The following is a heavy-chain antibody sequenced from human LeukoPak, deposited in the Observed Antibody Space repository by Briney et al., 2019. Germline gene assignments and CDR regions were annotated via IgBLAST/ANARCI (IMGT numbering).Heavy chain of an antibody. V-gene: IGHV4-61*02. CDR3: ARDLWRWEQRGGRGFDP. CDR2: IYTSGST. J-gene: IGHJ5*02. Sequence: SQTLSLTCTVPGGSISSGSYYWSWIRQPAGKGLEWIARIYTSGSTNYNPSLKSRVTISVDTSKNQFSLKLSSVTAADTAVYYCARDLWRWEQRGGRGFDPWGQGTLVTVSS. D-gene: IGHD1-26*01. CDR1: GGSISSGSYY.